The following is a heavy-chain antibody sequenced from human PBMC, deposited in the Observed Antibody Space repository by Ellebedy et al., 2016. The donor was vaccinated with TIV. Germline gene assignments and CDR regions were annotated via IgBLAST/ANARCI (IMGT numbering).Heavy chain of an antibody. CDR1: GFSLTTNQVT. Sequence: SGPTLVKPTQTLTLTCTFYGFSLTTNQVTVGWVRQPPGKAPEWLTFIYGTDDKRYSPSLKSRLTITKDSSENQVVLTLTNMDPVDTATYFCVHRTTVTSVDFWGQGTLVTVSS. J-gene: IGHJ4*02. CDR3: VHRTTVTSVDF. D-gene: IGHD4-17*01. V-gene: IGHV2-5*01. CDR2: IYGTDDK.